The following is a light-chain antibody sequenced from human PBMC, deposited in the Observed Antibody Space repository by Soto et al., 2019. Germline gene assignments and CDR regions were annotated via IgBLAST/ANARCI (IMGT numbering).Light chain of an antibody. J-gene: IGLJ1*01. CDR3: CSYASSYPPHV. CDR2: DVS. Sequence: QSVLTQPRSVSGSPGQSVTISCTGTSSDVGGYNYVSWYQQHPGKAPKLMIYDVSKRPSGVPDRFSGSKSGNTASLTISGLQAEDEADYYCCSYASSYPPHVFGTGTKVTVL. V-gene: IGLV2-11*01. CDR1: SSDVGGYNY.